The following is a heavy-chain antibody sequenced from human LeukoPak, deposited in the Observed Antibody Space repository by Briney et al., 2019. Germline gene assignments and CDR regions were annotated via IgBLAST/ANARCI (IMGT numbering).Heavy chain of an antibody. V-gene: IGHV3-7*01. J-gene: IGHJ4*02. Sequence: GGSLRLSCVASGFTFSRDWMSWVRQAPGKGLEWVASVKQDGIETQYVDSVKGRFAISKDNAKNSVYLQMNSLRVEDTAVYYCARDGTGFDYWGQGTLVTVSS. CDR2: VKQDGIET. CDR1: GFTFSRDW. D-gene: IGHD2-8*02. CDR3: ARDGTGFDY.